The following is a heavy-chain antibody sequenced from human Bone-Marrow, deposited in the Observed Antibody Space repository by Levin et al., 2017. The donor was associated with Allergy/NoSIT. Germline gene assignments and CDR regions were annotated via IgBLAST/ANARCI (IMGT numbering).Heavy chain of an antibody. CDR3: VKDIEGVAGTGYFDS. J-gene: IGHJ4*02. CDR1: GFIFDDYA. CDR2: ISWNRNVI. D-gene: IGHD6-19*01. V-gene: IGHV3-9*01. Sequence: PGGSLRLSCEASGFIFDDYAMHWVRQAPGKGLEWVSGISWNRNVIGYAESVKGRFTISRDYVKSFLYLQMNSLRADDTAFYYCVKDIEGVAGTGYFDSWRQATHVRVSS.